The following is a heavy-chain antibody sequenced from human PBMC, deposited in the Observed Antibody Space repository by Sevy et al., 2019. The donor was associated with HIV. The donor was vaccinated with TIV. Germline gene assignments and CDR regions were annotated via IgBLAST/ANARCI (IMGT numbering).Heavy chain of an antibody. J-gene: IGHJ6*02. D-gene: IGHD2-15*01. CDR3: GKGFCSGGSCPRDYYYYGMDV. CDR2: ISGSGRYT. Sequence: GGSLRLSCAASGFTFSTYAMNWVRQAPGKGLEWVSSISGSGRYTYYADSVEGRFTISRDSSKNTLYLQMNSLRADDTAVYYGGKGFCSGGSCPRDYYYYGMDVWGQGTTVTVSS. CDR1: GFTFSTYA. V-gene: IGHV3-23*01.